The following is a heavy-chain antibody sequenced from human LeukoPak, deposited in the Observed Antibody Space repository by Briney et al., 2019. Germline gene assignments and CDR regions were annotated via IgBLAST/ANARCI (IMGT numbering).Heavy chain of an antibody. CDR2: INHSGST. CDR3: ARERYSGYSYYYYYYMDV. D-gene: IGHD5-12*01. V-gene: IGHV4-34*01. J-gene: IGHJ6*03. Sequence: PSETLSLTCAVYGGSFSGYYWSWIRQPPGKGLEWIGEINHSGSTNYNPSLKSRVTISVDTSKNQFSLKLSSVTAADTAVYYCARERYSGYSYYYYYYMDVWGKGTTVTISS. CDR1: GGSFSGYY.